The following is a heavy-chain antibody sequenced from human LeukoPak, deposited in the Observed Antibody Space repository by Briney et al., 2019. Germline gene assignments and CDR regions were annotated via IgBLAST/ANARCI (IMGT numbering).Heavy chain of an antibody. CDR2: IGGSGGST. V-gene: IGHV3-23*01. Sequence: GGSLRLSCAASGFTFSSYAMSWVRQAPGKGLEWVSAIGGSGGSTYYADSVKGRFTISRDNSKNTLYLQMNSLRAEDTAVYYCAKGQGVLRFLEWLLSDYYMDVWGKGTTVTVSS. J-gene: IGHJ6*03. CDR3: AKGQGVLRFLEWLLSDYYMDV. CDR1: GFTFSSYA. D-gene: IGHD3-3*01.